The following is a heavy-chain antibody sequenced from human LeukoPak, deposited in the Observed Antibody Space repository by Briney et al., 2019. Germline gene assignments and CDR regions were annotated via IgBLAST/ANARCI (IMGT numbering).Heavy chain of an antibody. J-gene: IGHJ4*02. D-gene: IGHD6-13*01. CDR3: ARVAAAGAFDY. CDR2: INPSGGST. CDR1: GYTFTSYY. V-gene: IGHV1-46*01. Sequence: GASVKVSCKASGYTFTSYYMHWVRQAPGQGLEWMGIINPSGGSTSYAQKFQGRVTITTDESTSTAYMELSSLRSEDTAVYYCARVAAAGAFDYWGQGTLVTVSS.